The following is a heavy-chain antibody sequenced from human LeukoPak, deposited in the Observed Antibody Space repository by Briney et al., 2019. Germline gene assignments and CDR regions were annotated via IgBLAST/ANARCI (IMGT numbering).Heavy chain of an antibody. Sequence: PSETLSLTCTVSGGSISSGGYYWSWIRQHPGKGLEWIGYIYYSGSTYYNPSLKSRVTISVDTSKNQFSLKLSSVTAADTAVYYCARLRYSGYYYYGMDVWGQGTTVTVSS. J-gene: IGHJ6*02. CDR2: IYYSGST. CDR1: GGSISSGGYY. V-gene: IGHV4-31*03. CDR3: ARLRYSGYYYYGMDV. D-gene: IGHD1-26*01.